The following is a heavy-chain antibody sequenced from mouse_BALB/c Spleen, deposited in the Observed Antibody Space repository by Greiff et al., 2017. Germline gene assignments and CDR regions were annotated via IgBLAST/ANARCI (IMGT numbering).Heavy chain of an antibody. J-gene: IGHJ2*01. CDR1: GYTFTSYW. V-gene: IGHV1S81*02. CDR3: ARGCGSSSYFDY. CDR2: INPSNGRT. D-gene: IGHD1-1*01. Sequence: QVQLQQPGAELVKPGASVKLSCKASGYTFTSYWMHWVKQRPGQGLEWIGEINPSNGRTNYNEKFKSKATLTVDKSSSTAYMQLSSLTSEDSAVYYCARGCGSSSYFDYWGQGTTLTVSS.